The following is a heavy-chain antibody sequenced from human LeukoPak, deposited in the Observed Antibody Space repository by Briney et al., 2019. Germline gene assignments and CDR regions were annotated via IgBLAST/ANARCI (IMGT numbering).Heavy chain of an antibody. Sequence: SETLTLTGTVSGYSSSSGYYWGWIRQPPGKGLEWIASVHHSGTTFYNPSLRSRVTISVDTSKNQFSLKLSSVTAADTAVYYCARLVTMVRGDGGYWGQGTLVTVSP. V-gene: IGHV4-38-2*02. D-gene: IGHD3-10*01. CDR2: VHHSGTT. CDR1: GYSSSSGYY. J-gene: IGHJ4*02. CDR3: ARLVTMVRGDGGY.